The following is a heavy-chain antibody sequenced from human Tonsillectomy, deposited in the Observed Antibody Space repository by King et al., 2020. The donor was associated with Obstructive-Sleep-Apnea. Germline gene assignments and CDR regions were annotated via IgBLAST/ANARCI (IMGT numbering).Heavy chain of an antibody. J-gene: IGHJ5*02. CDR1: GFSFSAYG. CDR3: AKRPTMGAWFDP. Sequence: ESGGGVVQPGRSLRLSCAASGFSFSAYGMHWVRQAPGKGLEWVAVISYDGSNKYYADSVRGRFTISRDNSNNTLYLQMNSLRAEDTAVYYCAKRPTMGAWFDPWVQGTLVTVSS. CDR2: ISYDGSNK. V-gene: IGHV3-30*18. D-gene: IGHD3-16*01.